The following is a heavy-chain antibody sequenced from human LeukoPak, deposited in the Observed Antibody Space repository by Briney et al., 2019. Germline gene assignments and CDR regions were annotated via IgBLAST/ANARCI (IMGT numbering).Heavy chain of an antibody. CDR1: GYTFTGYY. CDR3: AKMGRQWLVDDAFDI. V-gene: IGHV1-2*02. D-gene: IGHD6-19*01. J-gene: IGHJ3*02. Sequence: ASVKVSCKASGYTFTGYYMHWVRQAPGQGLEWMGWINPNSGGTNYAQKFQGRVTMTRDASISTAYMELSRLRSDDTAVYYCAKMGRQWLVDDAFDIWGQGTMVTVSS. CDR2: INPNSGGT.